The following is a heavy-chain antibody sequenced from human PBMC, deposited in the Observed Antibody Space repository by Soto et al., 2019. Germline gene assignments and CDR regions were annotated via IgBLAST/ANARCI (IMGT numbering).Heavy chain of an antibody. V-gene: IGHV1-24*01. Sequence: ASVKVSCKVSGYTLTELSMHWVRQAPGKGLEWMGGFDPEDGETIYAQKFQGRVTMTEDTSTDTAYMELSSLRSEDTAVYYCATDSTRITMIVVVPRGLAFDIWGQGTMVTVSS. D-gene: IGHD3-22*01. J-gene: IGHJ3*02. CDR3: ATDSTRITMIVVVPRGLAFDI. CDR2: FDPEDGET. CDR1: GYTLTELS.